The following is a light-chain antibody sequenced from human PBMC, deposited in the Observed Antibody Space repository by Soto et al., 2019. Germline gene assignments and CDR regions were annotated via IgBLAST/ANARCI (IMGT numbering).Light chain of an antibody. CDR3: SSYAVSLIFV. CDR2: YVT. CDR1: SSDVGGYNY. J-gene: IGLJ1*01. V-gene: IGLV2-8*01. Sequence: QSALTQPPSASGSPGQSVTISCTGTSSDVGGYNYVSWYQHHPGKAPKLIIYYVTERPSGVPDRFSGSKSGSTASLTVSGLQAEDEADYYCSSYAVSLIFVFGTGTKLTVL.